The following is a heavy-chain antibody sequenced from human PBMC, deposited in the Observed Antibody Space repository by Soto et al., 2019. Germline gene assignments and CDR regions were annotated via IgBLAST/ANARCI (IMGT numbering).Heavy chain of an antibody. Sequence: PGGSLRLSCAASGFIFNTYDMHWVRQAPGKGLEWVAVISYDGSNKYYADSVKGRLTISRDNSKKMLYLQMNSLRPEDTAVYYCAKGQHCSSTSCYFYYYGMDVWGKGTKVTVSS. J-gene: IGHJ6*04. V-gene: IGHV3-30*18. D-gene: IGHD2-2*01. CDR1: GFIFNTYD. CDR3: AKGQHCSSTSCYFYYYGMDV. CDR2: ISYDGSNK.